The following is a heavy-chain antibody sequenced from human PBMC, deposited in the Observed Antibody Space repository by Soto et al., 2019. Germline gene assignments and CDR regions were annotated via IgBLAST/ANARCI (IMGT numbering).Heavy chain of an antibody. D-gene: IGHD3-10*02. CDR2: IYYSGST. J-gene: IGHJ5*02. Sequence: QVQLQESGPGLVKPSQTLSLTCTVSGGSISSGGYYWSWIRQHPGKGLEWIGYIYYSGSTYYNPSLKSRVTISVDTSKNQFSLKLSSVTAADTAVYYCARGRVHTTPYYVPNWFDPWGQGTLVTVSS. V-gene: IGHV4-31*03. CDR3: ARGRVHTTPYYVPNWFDP. CDR1: GGSISSGGYY.